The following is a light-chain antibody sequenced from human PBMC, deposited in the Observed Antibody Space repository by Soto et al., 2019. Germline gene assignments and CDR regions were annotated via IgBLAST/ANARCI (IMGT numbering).Light chain of an antibody. V-gene: IGKV3-15*01. CDR1: QTIDNT. CDR2: DAS. CDR3: QHYNYWPYT. J-gene: IGKJ2*01. Sequence: EIVMTQSPATLSVSPGERATLSCRASQTIDNTLAWYQRKPGQAPRLLIYDASTRATGVPARFSGSGSGTDFTPTISSLQSEDFAVYYCQHYNYWPYTFGQGTKVDIK.